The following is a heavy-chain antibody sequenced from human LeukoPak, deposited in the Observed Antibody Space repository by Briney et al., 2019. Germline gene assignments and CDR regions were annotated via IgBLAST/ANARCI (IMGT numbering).Heavy chain of an antibody. CDR3: ARDPDSSAFDY. Sequence: PGGSLRLSCTAAGFNFGTYWMSWVRQSPEKGLEFVANIKYDDTAKNYVDSEKGRFTISRDNPSNSVYLQMDSLRPEDTALYYCARDPDSSAFDYWGQGAQVTVSS. CDR2: IKYDDTAK. CDR1: GFNFGTYW. V-gene: IGHV3-7*01. D-gene: IGHD2-15*01. J-gene: IGHJ4*02.